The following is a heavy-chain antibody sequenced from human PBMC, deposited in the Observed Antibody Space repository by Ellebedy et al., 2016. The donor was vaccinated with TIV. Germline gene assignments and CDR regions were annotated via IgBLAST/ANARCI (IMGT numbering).Heavy chain of an antibody. CDR1: GFTFSSYW. V-gene: IGHV3-7*03. Sequence: GESLKISCAASGFTFSSYWMSWVRQAPGKGLEWVANIKQDGSEKYYVDSVKGRFTISRDNAKNSLYLQMNSLRAEDTAVYYCAKDRWLGIVVVPAADYWGQGTLVTVSS. CDR2: IKQDGSEK. D-gene: IGHD2-2*03. J-gene: IGHJ4*02. CDR3: AKDRWLGIVVVPAADY.